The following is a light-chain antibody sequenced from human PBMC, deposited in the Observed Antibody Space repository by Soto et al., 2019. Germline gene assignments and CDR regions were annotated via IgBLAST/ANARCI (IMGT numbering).Light chain of an antibody. J-gene: IGKJ1*01. CDR2: KAS. Sequence: DIRMTRSASTIASSVVRVFSITCRASQSISSWLAWYQQKPGKAPKLLIYKASSLESGVPSRFSGSGSGTEFTLTISSLQPDDFATYYCQQYNSYPWTFGQGTKVDIK. V-gene: IGKV1-5*03. CDR3: QQYNSYPWT. CDR1: QSISSW.